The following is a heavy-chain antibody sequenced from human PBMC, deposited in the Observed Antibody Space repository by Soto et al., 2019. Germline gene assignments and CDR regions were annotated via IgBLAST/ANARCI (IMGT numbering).Heavy chain of an antibody. D-gene: IGHD3-16*01. V-gene: IGHV2-5*02. Sequence: QITLKESGPTLVKPTQTLTLTCTFSGFSLSTSGVGVGWIRQPPGKALEWLALIYWDDDKRHSPSLKSRLTITKDTSKNQVVLTMTNMDPVDTATYYCAHSALEMAPATFDYWGQGTLVTVSS. CDR3: AHSALEMAPATFDY. J-gene: IGHJ4*02. CDR1: GFSLSTSGVG. CDR2: IYWDDDK.